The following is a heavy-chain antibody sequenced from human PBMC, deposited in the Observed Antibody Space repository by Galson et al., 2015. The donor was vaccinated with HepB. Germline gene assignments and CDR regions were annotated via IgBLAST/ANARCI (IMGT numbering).Heavy chain of an antibody. CDR3: ASDLAETDYGDPLSY. D-gene: IGHD4-17*01. CDR2: ISHSSSYI. J-gene: IGHJ4*02. V-gene: IGHV3-21*01. CDR1: GFTFSSYS. Sequence: SLRLSCAASGFTFSSYSMNWVRQAPGKGLEWVSSISHSSSYIYYADSVKGRFTISRDNAKNSLYLQMNSLRAEDTAVYYCASDLAETDYGDPLSYWGQGTLVTVSS.